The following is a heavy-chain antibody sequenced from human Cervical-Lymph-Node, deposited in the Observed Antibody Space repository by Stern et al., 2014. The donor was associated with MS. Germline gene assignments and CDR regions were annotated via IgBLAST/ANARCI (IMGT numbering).Heavy chain of an antibody. CDR1: GGSISSYY. CDR3: ARAPEGGSWYYYSDY. J-gene: IGHJ4*02. CDR2: IYYSGST. V-gene: IGHV4-59*01. D-gene: IGHD6-13*01. Sequence: QVQLQESGPGLVKPSETLSLTCTVSGGSISSYYWSWIRQPPGKGLEWIGDIYYSGSTNYNPSLKSRVTISVDTSKNQFSLKLSSVTAADTAVYYCARAPEGGSWYYYSDYWGQGTLVTVSS.